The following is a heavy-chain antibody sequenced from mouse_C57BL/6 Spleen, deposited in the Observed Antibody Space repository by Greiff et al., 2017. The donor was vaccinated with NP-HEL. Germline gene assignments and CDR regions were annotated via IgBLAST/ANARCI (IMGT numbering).Heavy chain of an antibody. CDR1: GFSLTSYG. V-gene: IGHV2-2*01. Sequence: QVQLQQSGPGLVQPSQSLSITCTVSGFSLTSYGVHWVRQSPGKGLEWLGVIWSGGSTDYNAAFISRLSISKDNSKSQVFFKMNSMQADDTAIYYCARSITTVVGEPAMDYWGQGTSVTVSS. CDR2: IWSGGST. J-gene: IGHJ4*01. CDR3: ARSITTVVGEPAMDY. D-gene: IGHD1-1*01.